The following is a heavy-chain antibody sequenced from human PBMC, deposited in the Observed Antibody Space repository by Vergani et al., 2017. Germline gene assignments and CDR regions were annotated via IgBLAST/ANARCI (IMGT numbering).Heavy chain of an antibody. CDR3: ATSTAGYCSSTSCPNYYYYYYMDV. D-gene: IGHD2-2*01. CDR2: VYYSGST. J-gene: IGHJ6*03. Sequence: QVQLQESGPGLVKPSETLSLTCTVSGGSISSYYWSWIRQPPGKGLEWIRYVYYSGSTYYNPSLKSRVTISVDTSKTQFSLKLSSVSAADTAGDYCATSTAGYCSSTSCPNYYYYYYMDVWGKGTTVTVSS. CDR1: GGSISSYY. V-gene: IGHV4-59*08.